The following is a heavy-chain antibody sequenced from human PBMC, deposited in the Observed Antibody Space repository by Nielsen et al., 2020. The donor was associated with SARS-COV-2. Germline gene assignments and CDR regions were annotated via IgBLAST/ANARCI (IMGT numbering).Heavy chain of an antibody. J-gene: IGHJ4*02. CDR2: ISSSSYI. D-gene: IGHD2-21*01. CDR3: TRGHFNVIEN. V-gene: IGHV3-21*01. Sequence: LKISCAASGFTFSSSSMNWVRQAPGKGLEWVSLISSSSYIQYADAVKGRFTISRDNAKQSLDLQMNSLGVEDTAVYYCTRGHFNVIENWGQGTLVAVSS. CDR1: GFTFSSSS.